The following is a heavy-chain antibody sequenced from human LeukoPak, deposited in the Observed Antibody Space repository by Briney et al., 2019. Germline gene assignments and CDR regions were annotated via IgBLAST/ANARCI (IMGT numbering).Heavy chain of an antibody. J-gene: IGHJ4*02. D-gene: IGHD5-24*01. CDR1: GFTFSSYG. CDR2: IWYDGSNK. CDR3: AKRAGYNSNYFDS. Sequence: GGSLRLSCAASGFTFSSYGMHWVRQAPGKGLEWVAVIWYDGSNKYYADSVKGRFTISRDNSKNTLYLQMNSLRAEDTAVYYCAKRAGYNSNYFDSWGQGTLVTVSS. V-gene: IGHV3-33*06.